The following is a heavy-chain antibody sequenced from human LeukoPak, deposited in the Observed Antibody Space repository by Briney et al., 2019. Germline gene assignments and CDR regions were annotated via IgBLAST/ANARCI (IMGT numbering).Heavy chain of an antibody. CDR2: IIPIFGTA. J-gene: IGHJ6*02. D-gene: IGHD3-10*01. CDR1: GGTFSSYA. Sequence: SVKVSCKASGGTFSSYAISWVRQAPGQGLEWMGGIIPIFGTANYAQKFQGGVTITADESTSTAYMELSSLRSEDTAVYYCARDRGSMVREYYGMDVWGQGTSVTVSS. V-gene: IGHV1-69*13. CDR3: ARDRGSMVREYYGMDV.